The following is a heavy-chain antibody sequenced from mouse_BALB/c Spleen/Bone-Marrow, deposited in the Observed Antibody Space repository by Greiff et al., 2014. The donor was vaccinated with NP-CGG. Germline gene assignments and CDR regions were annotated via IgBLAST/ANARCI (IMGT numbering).Heavy chain of an antibody. V-gene: IGHV1-66*01. D-gene: IGHD1-1*01. CDR1: GYSFTSYY. CDR3: ARGRFTTVVATGAMDY. J-gene: IGHJ4*01. Sequence: VQLQQSGPELVKPGASVKISCKASGYSFTSYYIHWVKQRPGQGLEWIGWIFPGSGNTKYNEKFKGKATLTADTSSSTAYMQLSSLTSEDSAVYFWARGRFTTVVATGAMDYWGQGTSVTVSS. CDR2: IFPGSGNT.